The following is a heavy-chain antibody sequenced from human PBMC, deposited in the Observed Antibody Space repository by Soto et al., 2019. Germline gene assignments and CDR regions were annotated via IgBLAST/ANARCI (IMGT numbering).Heavy chain of an antibody. J-gene: IGHJ4*02. CDR1: GDSVSSNSAA. V-gene: IGHV6-1*01. CDR3: ARSDYSSSGHFDY. D-gene: IGHD6-13*01. CDR2: TYYRSKWYN. Sequence: SQTLSLTCDISGDSVSSNSAAWNWIRQSPSRGLEWLGRTYYRSKWYNDYALSVKSRLTINSDTSKNQFSLRLNSVTPEDTAVYYCARSDYSSSGHFDYWGQGTLVTVSS.